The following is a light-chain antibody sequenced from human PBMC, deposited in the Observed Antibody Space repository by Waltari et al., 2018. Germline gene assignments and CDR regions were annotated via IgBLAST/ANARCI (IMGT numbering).Light chain of an antibody. Sequence: QLVLTQSPSASASLGAPVKLTCTLSSGHSSNVIARLQQQPEKGPRYLMKGNSDGSHNKGDDIADRFSGSSSGAERYLTFSSLQAEDEADYYCQTGGHGTWVFGGGTKLTVL. J-gene: IGLJ3*02. CDR1: SGHSSNV. V-gene: IGLV4-69*01. CDR2: GNSDGSH. CDR3: QTGGHGTWV.